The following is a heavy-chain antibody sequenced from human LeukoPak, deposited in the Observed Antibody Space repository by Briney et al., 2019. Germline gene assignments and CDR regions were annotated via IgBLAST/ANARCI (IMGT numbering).Heavy chain of an antibody. D-gene: IGHD3-9*01. CDR1: GFTFSSYS. V-gene: IGHV3-48*04. J-gene: IGHJ4*02. CDR3: ARDRYFDWLFPPDY. Sequence: PGGSLRLSCAASGFTFSSYSMNWVRQAPGKGLEWVSYISSSSSTIYYADSVKGRFTISRDNAKNSLYLQMNSLRAEDTAVYYCARDRYFDWLFPPDYWGQGTLVTVSS. CDR2: ISSSSSTI.